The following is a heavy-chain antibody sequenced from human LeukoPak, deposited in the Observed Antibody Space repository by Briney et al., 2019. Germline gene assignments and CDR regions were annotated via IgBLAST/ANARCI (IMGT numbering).Heavy chain of an antibody. CDR1: GFTFSSYS. J-gene: IGHJ3*02. Sequence: PGGSLRLSCAASGFTFSSYSMNWVRQAPWKGLEWVSSISSSSSYIYYADSVKGRFTISRDNAKNSLYLQMNSLRAEDTAVYYCASRRGGAAGHDAFDIWGQGTMVTVSS. V-gene: IGHV3-21*01. CDR2: ISSSSSYI. D-gene: IGHD6-13*01. CDR3: ASRRGGAAGHDAFDI.